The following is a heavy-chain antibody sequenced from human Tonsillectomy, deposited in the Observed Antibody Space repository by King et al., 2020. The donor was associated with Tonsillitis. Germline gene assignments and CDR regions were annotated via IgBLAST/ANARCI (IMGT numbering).Heavy chain of an antibody. J-gene: IGHJ4*02. V-gene: IGHV5-51*03. CDR2: IYPGDSET. CDR1: GYNFASYW. D-gene: IGHD1-26*01. Sequence: EVQLVESGAEVKKPGESLKISCKGSGYNFASYWIDWVRHMPGNGLESMGIIYPGDSETRYSPSFQGQVTISVDKSIRTAYLQWSSLKAPDTAMYYCARLVSGSYAQFDYGGQGTLVTVPS. CDR3: ARLVSGSYAQFDY.